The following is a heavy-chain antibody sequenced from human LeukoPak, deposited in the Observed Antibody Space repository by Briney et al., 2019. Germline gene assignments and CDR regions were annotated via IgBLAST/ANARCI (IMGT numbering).Heavy chain of an antibody. D-gene: IGHD3-10*01. CDR1: GYTFTSYA. CDR2: INTNTGNP. J-gene: IGHJ6*01. Sequence: EASVKVSCKASGYTFTSYAMNWGRQAPGQGLEWMVWINTNTGNPTYAQGFTGRFVFSLDTSVSTASLQISSLKAEDTAVYYCASDQGLWFGYYYGMDVWGQGTTVTVSS. V-gene: IGHV7-4-1*02. CDR3: ASDQGLWFGYYYGMDV.